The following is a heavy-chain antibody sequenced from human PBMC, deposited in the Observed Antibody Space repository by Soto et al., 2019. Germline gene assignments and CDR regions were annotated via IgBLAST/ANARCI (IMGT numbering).Heavy chain of an antibody. Sequence: SETLSLTCAVPGDSINSSSYYWTWIRQPPGKGLEWIGSIHYRANSYYSPSLKSRITISVDTSKNQISLRLSSVTAADTAVYYCARPLQLAVSGFDPWGQGTLVTVSS. D-gene: IGHD3-3*02. V-gene: IGHV4-39*01. CDR3: ARPLQLAVSGFDP. CDR1: GDSINSSSYY. CDR2: IHYRANS. J-gene: IGHJ5*02.